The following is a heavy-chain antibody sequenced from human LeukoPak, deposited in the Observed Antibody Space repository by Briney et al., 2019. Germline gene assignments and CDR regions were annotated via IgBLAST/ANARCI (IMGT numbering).Heavy chain of an antibody. Sequence: PGGSLGLSCAASGFTFSSYAMSWVRQAPGKGLEWVSAISGSGGSTYYADSVKGRFTISRDNSKNTLYLQMNSLRAEDTAVYYCAKDSYYGSGSYYIPSYFDYWGQGTLVTVSS. D-gene: IGHD3-10*01. CDR3: AKDSYYGSGSYYIPSYFDY. CDR2: ISGSGGST. CDR1: GFTFSSYA. V-gene: IGHV3-23*01. J-gene: IGHJ4*02.